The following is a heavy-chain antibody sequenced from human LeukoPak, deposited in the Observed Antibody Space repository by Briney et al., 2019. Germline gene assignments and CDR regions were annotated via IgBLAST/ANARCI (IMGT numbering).Heavy chain of an antibody. Sequence: SETLSLTCTVSGGSISSGDYYWSWIRQPPGKGLEWIGYIYYSGSTYYSPSLKSRVTISVDTSKNQFSLKLSSVTAADTAVYYCARAPYYYDSSGPAFDYWGQGTLVTVSS. J-gene: IGHJ4*02. CDR3: ARAPYYYDSSGPAFDY. CDR1: GGSISSGDYY. D-gene: IGHD3-22*01. CDR2: IYYSGST. V-gene: IGHV4-30-4*01.